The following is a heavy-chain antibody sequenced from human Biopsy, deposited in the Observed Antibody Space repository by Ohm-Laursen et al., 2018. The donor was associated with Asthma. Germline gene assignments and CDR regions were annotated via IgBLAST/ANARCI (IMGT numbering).Heavy chain of an antibody. J-gene: IGHJ1*01. CDR1: GFTFSSYA. V-gene: IGHV3-23*01. D-gene: IGHD3-3*02. CDR3: ARTFHFWSPYHAEHYQL. Sequence: GSLRLSCTASGFTFSSYAMSWVRQAPGKGLEWVSAISGSGGSTYYADSVKGRFTISRDKSKNTLYLQMHSLRAEDTAVYYCARTFHFWSPYHAEHYQLWGQGTLVTVSS. CDR2: ISGSGGST.